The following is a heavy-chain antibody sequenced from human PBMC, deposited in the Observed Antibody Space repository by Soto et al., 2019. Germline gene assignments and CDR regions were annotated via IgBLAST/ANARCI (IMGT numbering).Heavy chain of an antibody. J-gene: IGHJ4*02. CDR3: ARGRYGDY. D-gene: IGHD1-1*01. CDR1: GYTFTSYG. Sequence: QVHLVQSGAEVKKPGASVKVSCKGSGYTFTSYGITWVRQAPGQGLEWMGWISAHNGNTDYAQKPQGRVTVTRDTSTSTAYMELRSLRSDDTAVYYSARGRYGDYWGQGALVTVSS. V-gene: IGHV1-18*01. CDR2: ISAHNGNT.